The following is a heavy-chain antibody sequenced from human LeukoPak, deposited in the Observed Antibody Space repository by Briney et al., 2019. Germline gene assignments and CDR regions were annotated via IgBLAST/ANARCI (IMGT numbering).Heavy chain of an antibody. Sequence: SETLSLTCSVSGGSISDYYWCWIRQPPGKRLEWIGYMYCSGSTNHNPSLKSRVTISLDTSKTRFSLRLSSVTAAETGMYYCGTGSSAYGWLAWGQGTLVTVSS. V-gene: IGHV4-59*01. CDR3: GTGSSAYGWLA. D-gene: IGHD6-19*01. CDR2: MYCSGST. J-gene: IGHJ5*02. CDR1: GGSISDYY.